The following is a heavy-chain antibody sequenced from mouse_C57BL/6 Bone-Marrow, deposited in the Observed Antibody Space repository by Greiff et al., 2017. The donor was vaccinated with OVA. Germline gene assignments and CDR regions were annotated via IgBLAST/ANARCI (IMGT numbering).Heavy chain of an antibody. CDR1: GYTFTSYW. V-gene: IGHV1-52*01. CDR3: ARIYYGYVFDY. CDR2: IDPSDSET. J-gene: IGHJ2*01. D-gene: IGHD2-2*01. Sequence: VQLQQPGAELVRPGSSVKLSCKASGYTFTSYWMHWVKQRPIQGLEWIGNIDPSDSETHYNQKFKDKATLTVDKSSSTAYMQLSSLTSEDSAVYYCARIYYGYVFDYRGQGTTLTVSS.